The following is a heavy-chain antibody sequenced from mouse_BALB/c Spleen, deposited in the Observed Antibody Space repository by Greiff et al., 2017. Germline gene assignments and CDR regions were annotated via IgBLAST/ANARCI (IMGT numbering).Heavy chain of an antibody. D-gene: IGHD1-2*01. V-gene: IGHV5-6*02. CDR3: ARHGYAYYFDY. J-gene: IGHJ2*01. CDR2: ISSGGSYT. Sequence: DVKLVESGGDLVKPGGSLKLSCAASGFTFSSYGMSWVRQTPDKRLEWVATISSGGSYTYYPDSVKGRFTISRDNAKNTLYLQMSSLKSEDTAMYYCARHGYAYYFDYWGQGTTLTVSS. CDR1: GFTFSSYG.